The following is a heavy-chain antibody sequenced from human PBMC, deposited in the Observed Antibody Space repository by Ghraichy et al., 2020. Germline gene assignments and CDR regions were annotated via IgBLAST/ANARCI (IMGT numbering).Heavy chain of an antibody. V-gene: IGHV3-23*01. CDR1: GFTFSSYA. CDR3: AKDGSSYGDYCDY. J-gene: IGHJ4*02. CDR2: ISGSGGST. Sequence: GGSLRLSCTASGFTFSSYAMSWVRQAPGKGLEWVSTISGSGGSTYYADSVKGRFTISRDNSKNTLYLQMNSLRAEDTAVYYCAKDGSSYGDYCDYWGQGTLVTVSS. D-gene: IGHD4-17*01.